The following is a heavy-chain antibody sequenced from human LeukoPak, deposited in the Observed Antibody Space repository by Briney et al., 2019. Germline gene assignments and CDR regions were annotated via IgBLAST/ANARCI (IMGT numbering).Heavy chain of an antibody. J-gene: IGHJ6*02. CDR1: GFILSNQW. D-gene: IGHD1/OR15-1a*01. CDR3: ARNNDMDV. Sequence: GGSLRLSCAASGFILSNQWMTWVRQAPGKGPEWVANINKDGSEKYYVDPVKGRFTISRDTAKNSLYLQMNNLRAEDTALYYCARNNDMDVWGQGTTVIVSS. CDR2: INKDGSEK. V-gene: IGHV3-7*03.